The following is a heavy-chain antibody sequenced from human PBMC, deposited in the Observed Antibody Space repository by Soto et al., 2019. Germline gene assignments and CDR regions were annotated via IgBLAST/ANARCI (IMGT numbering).Heavy chain of an antibody. D-gene: IGHD6-6*01. CDR1: GYSISSGYY. V-gene: IGHV4-38-2*02. CDR2: IYHSGST. Sequence: SETLSLTCAVSGYSISSGYYWGWIRQPPGKGLEWIGSIYHSGSTYYNPSLKSRVTISVDTSKNQFSLKLSSVTAADTAVYYCARDWIAARLNYYGMDVWGQGTTVTVSS. J-gene: IGHJ6*02. CDR3: ARDWIAARLNYYGMDV.